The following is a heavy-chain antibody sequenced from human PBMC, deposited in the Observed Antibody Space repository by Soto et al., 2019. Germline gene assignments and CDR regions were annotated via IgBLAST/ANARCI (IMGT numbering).Heavy chain of an antibody. CDR2: IYYRGST. D-gene: IGHD3-16*01. V-gene: IGHV4-39*01. Sequence: SETLSLTCTVSGGSISSSSYYWGWIRQPPGKGLEWIGSIYYRGSTYYNPSLKSRVTISVDTSKNQFSLKLSSVTAADTAVYYCARSFMGGIFFDYWGQGTLVTVSS. CDR3: ARSFMGGIFFDY. CDR1: GGSISSSSYY. J-gene: IGHJ4*02.